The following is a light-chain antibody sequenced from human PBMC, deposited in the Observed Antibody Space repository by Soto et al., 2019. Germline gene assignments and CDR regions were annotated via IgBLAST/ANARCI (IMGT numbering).Light chain of an antibody. Sequence: ELVMTQSPGTLSVSPGERATLSCRASQSASNALAWYQQKPGQAPRLLIYGASTRATGIPARFSGTGSGTEFTLTISSLQSEDFAVYFCQHYNDWPYTFGQGTKVDIK. CDR3: QHYNDWPYT. CDR1: QSASNA. J-gene: IGKJ2*01. CDR2: GAS. V-gene: IGKV3-15*01.